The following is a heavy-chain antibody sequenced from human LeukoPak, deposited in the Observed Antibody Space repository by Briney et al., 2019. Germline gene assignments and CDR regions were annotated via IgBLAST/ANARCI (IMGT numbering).Heavy chain of an antibody. Sequence: SVTVSCKASGGTFSSYAISWVRQAPGQGLEWMGGIIPIFGTANYAQKFQGRVTITADKSTSTAYMELSSLRSEDTAVYYCARLSTIVATINVDYYYGMDVWGKGTTVTVSS. D-gene: IGHD5-12*01. J-gene: IGHJ6*04. V-gene: IGHV1-69*06. CDR2: IIPIFGTA. CDR3: ARLSTIVATINVDYYYGMDV. CDR1: GGTFSSYA.